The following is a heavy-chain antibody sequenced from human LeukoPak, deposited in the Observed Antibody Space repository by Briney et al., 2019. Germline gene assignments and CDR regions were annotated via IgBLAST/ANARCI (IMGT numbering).Heavy chain of an antibody. CDR2: ISSSGSPI. V-gene: IGHV3-48*03. Sequence: HSGGSLRLSCAASGFTFSSYEMNWVRQAPGKGLEWVSYISSSGSPIYYADSMKGRFTISRDNAKSSLYLQMNSLRAEDTAVYYCAGCSTTSCYSAFDIWGQGTMVTVSS. D-gene: IGHD2-2*02. CDR1: GFTFSSYE. CDR3: AGCSTTSCYSAFDI. J-gene: IGHJ3*02.